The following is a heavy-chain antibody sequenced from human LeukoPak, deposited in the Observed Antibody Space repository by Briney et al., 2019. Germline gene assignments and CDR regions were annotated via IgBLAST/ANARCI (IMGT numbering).Heavy chain of an antibody. CDR2: IRRKANSYAT. Sequence: GGSLRLSCAASGFNFRGSARHWVRQASGKGLERVGRIRRKANSYATAYAASVKGRFTISRDDSKNTAYLQMNSLKTEDTAVYYCTRPTTLHWFDPWGQGTLVTVSS. CDR3: TRPTTLHWFDP. V-gene: IGHV3-73*01. J-gene: IGHJ5*02. CDR1: GFNFRGSA. D-gene: IGHD1-14*01.